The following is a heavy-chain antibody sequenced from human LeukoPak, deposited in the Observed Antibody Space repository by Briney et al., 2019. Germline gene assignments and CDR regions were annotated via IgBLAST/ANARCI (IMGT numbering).Heavy chain of an antibody. Sequence: SETLSLTCTISGGSISTSSYYWGWIRQPPGKGLEWIGSIFYSGSTYYNPSFKSRVTISVDTSKNQFSLNLSSVTAADTAAYYCARPATVTTSFWYFDLWGRGTLVTVSS. V-gene: IGHV4-39*01. CDR1: GGSISTSSYY. CDR3: ARPATVTTSFWYFDL. J-gene: IGHJ2*01. D-gene: IGHD4-17*01. CDR2: IFYSGST.